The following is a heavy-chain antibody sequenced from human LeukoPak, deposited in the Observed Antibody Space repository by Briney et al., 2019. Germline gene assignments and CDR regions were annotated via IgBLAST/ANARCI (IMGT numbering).Heavy chain of an antibody. Sequence: GGSLRLSCAASGFTFDDYAMHWVRQAPGKGLEWASGISWNSGSIGYADSVKGRFTISRDNAKNSLYLQMNSLRAEDTALYYCAKDHGMDVWGQGTTVTVSS. CDR2: ISWNSGSI. J-gene: IGHJ6*02. CDR3: AKDHGMDV. CDR1: GFTFDDYA. V-gene: IGHV3-9*01.